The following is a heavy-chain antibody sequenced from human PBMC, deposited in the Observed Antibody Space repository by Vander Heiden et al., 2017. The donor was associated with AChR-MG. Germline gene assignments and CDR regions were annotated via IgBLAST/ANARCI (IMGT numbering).Heavy chain of an antibody. CDR2: ISGSGGST. D-gene: IGHD1-26*01. J-gene: IGHJ4*02. CDR3: AKSIGYSGSPGDY. CDR1: RFTFSSYA. Sequence: EVQLLESGGGLVQPGGSLRLSCAASRFTFSSYAMGWVRQAPGKGLEWVSAISGSGGSTYYADSVKGRFTISRDNSKNTLYLQMNSLRAEDTAVYYCAKSIGYSGSPGDYWGQGTLVTVSS. V-gene: IGHV3-23*01.